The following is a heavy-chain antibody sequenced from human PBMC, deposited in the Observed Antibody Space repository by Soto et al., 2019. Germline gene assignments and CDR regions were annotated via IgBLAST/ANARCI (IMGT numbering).Heavy chain of an antibody. Sequence: QVQLVESGGGVVQPGRSLRLSCAASGFTFSSYAMHWVRQAPGKGLEWVAVISYDVSNKYYADSVKGRFTISRDNSKNTLYLQMNSLRAEDTAVYYCARERSSGYFDYWGQGTLVTVSS. J-gene: IGHJ4*02. CDR3: ARERSSGYFDY. D-gene: IGHD6-19*01. CDR2: ISYDVSNK. V-gene: IGHV3-30-3*01. CDR1: GFTFSSYA.